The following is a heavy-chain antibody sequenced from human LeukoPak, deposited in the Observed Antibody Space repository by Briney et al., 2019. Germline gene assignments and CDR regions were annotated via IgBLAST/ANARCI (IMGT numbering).Heavy chain of an antibody. CDR1: GFTFSSYA. V-gene: IGHV3-23*01. J-gene: IGHJ4*02. D-gene: IGHD3-3*01. Sequence: AGGSLRLSCAASGFTFSSYAMSWVRQAPGKGLEWVSAISGSGGSTYYADSVKGRFTISRDNSKNTLYLQMNSLRAEDTAVYYCAKYYDFWSGRYYFDYWGQGTLVTVSS. CDR2: ISGSGGST. CDR3: AKYYDFWSGRYYFDY.